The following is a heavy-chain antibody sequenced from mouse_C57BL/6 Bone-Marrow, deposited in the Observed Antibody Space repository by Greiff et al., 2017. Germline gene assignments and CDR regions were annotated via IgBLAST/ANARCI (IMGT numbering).Heavy chain of an antibody. Sequence: VQLQQPGAELVRPGSSVKLSCKASGYTFTSYWMHWVKQRPIQGLEWIGNIDPSDSETHYNQKFKDKATLTVDKSSSTADMQLSSLTSEDSAVYYCARSYYAMDYWGQGTSVTVSS. J-gene: IGHJ4*01. CDR3: ARSYYAMDY. CDR1: GYTFTSYW. CDR2: IDPSDSET. V-gene: IGHV1-52*01.